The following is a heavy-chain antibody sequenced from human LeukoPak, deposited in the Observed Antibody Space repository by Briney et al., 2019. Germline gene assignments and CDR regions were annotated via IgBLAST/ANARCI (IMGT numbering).Heavy chain of an antibody. CDR2: INHMGST. CDR1: GGSFSGYY. D-gene: IGHD3-10*01. CDR3: ARGGVTMVRGVIVRGWFDP. J-gene: IGHJ5*02. Sequence: PSETLSLTCAVYGGSFSGYYRSWIRQPPGKGLEWIGEINHMGSTNYNPSLKSRVTISVDASKNQFSLKLSSVTAADTAVYYCARGGVTMVRGVIVRGWFDPWGQGTLVTVSS. V-gene: IGHV4-34*01.